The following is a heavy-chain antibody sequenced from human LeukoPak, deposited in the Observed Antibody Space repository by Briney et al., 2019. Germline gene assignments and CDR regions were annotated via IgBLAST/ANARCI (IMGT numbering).Heavy chain of an antibody. CDR2: IIPIFGTA. CDR3: ASYVDTAMVLVY. J-gene: IGHJ4*02. V-gene: IGHV1-69*01. D-gene: IGHD5-18*01. CDR1: GGTFSSYA. Sequence: VKVSCKASGGTFSSYAISWGGQAPGKGLEWMGGIIPIFGTANYAQKFQGRVTITADESTSTAYMELSSLRSEDTAVYYCASYVDTAMVLVYWGQGTLVTVSS.